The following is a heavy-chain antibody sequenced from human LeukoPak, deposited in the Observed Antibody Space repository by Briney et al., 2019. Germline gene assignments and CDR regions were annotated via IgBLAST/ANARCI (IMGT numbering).Heavy chain of an antibody. J-gene: IGHJ4*02. CDR2: IIPILGIA. CDR1: GGTFSSYA. Sequence: ASVKVSCKASGGTFSSYAISWVRQAPGQGLEWMGRIIPILGIANYAQKFQGRVTITADKSTSTAYMELSSLRSEDTAVYYCARDSISGYAFYWGQGTLVTVSS. V-gene: IGHV1-69*04. CDR3: ARDSISGYAFY. D-gene: IGHD5-12*01.